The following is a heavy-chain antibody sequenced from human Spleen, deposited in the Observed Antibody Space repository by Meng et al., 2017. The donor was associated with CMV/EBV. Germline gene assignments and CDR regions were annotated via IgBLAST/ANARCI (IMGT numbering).Heavy chain of an antibody. D-gene: IGHD6-13*01. Sequence: SETLSLTCTVSGGSRSSSYYWGWIRQPPGKGLEWIGNIYYSGSTYYNPSLKSRVTISVDTSKNQFSLKLSSVTAADTAVYYCARQQLVRERYFQHWGQGTLVTVSS. J-gene: IGHJ1*01. CDR2: IYYSGST. CDR3: ARQQLVRERYFQH. CDR1: GGSRSSSYY. V-gene: IGHV4-39*01.